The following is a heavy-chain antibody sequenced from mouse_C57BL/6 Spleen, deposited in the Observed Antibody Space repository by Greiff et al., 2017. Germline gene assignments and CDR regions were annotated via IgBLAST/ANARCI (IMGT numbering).Heavy chain of an antibody. CDR2: IDPSDSYT. V-gene: IGHV1-69*01. Sequence: QVQLQQPGAELVMPGASVKLSCKASGYTFTSYWMHWVKQRPGQGLEWIGEIDPSDSYTNYNPQFKGKSTLTVDKSSSTAYMQLSSLTSEDSAVYYCARTDYDGFAYWGQGTLVTVSA. CDR3: ARTDYDGFAY. J-gene: IGHJ3*01. D-gene: IGHD2-4*01. CDR1: GYTFTSYW.